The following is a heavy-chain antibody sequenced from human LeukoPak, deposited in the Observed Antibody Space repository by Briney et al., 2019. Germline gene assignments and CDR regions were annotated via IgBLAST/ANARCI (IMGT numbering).Heavy chain of an antibody. CDR2: IYHSGST. CDR3: ARARGGDAFDI. Sequence: PSETLSLTCIVSGYSISSGYYWGWIRQSPGKGLEWIGSIYHSGSTYYNPSLKSRVTMSVDTSKNQFSLKLNSVTAADTAVYYCARARGGDAFDIWGQGTMVTVSS. D-gene: IGHD2-15*01. V-gene: IGHV4-38-2*02. CDR1: GYSISSGYY. J-gene: IGHJ3*02.